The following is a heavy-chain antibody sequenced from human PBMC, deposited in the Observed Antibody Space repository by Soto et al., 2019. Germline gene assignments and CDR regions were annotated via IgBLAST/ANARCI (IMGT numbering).Heavy chain of an antibody. J-gene: IGHJ4*02. CDR3: ARTTAVPNTLRSRYFFDY. CDR2: VYYSGTT. Sequence: PSETLSLTCSVSGGSVSNKTYYWSWIRQPPGKRLEWIGYVYYSGTTNYNPSLKSRVTISVDLSKNQFSLRLSSVTTADTALYYCARTTAVPNTLRSRYFFDYWGQGTLVTVSS. CDR1: GGSVSNKTYY. V-gene: IGHV4-61*01. D-gene: IGHD4-17*01.